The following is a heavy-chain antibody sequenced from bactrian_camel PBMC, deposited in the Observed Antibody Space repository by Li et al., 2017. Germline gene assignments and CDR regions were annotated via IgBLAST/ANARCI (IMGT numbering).Heavy chain of an antibody. CDR3: AAGFLAVYIWGLAAKESEYSD. Sequence: HVQLVESGGDSVQTGGSLTISCVYSDYTTTTNTLAWFRQPPGKKREAVAAIYLNRGTQAYNPSVEGRFTISQDHAKKILYLKMTSQKPDDTATYYCAAGFLAVYIWGLAAKESEYSDWGQGTQVTVS. CDR1: DYTTTTNT. J-gene: IGHJ4*01. D-gene: IGHD3*01. V-gene: IGHV3S54*01. CDR2: IYLNRGTQ.